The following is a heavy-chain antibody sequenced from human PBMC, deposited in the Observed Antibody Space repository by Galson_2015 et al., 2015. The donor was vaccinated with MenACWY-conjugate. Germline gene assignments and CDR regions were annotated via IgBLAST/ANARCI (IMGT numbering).Heavy chain of an antibody. J-gene: IGHJ6*02. CDR3: ARPLSRSRWYGSGMDV. D-gene: IGHD6-13*01. V-gene: IGHV3-21*06. Sequence: SLRLSCAASGFTFSSYTINWVRQAPGKGLEWASSISMSSSYIYYADSVKGRFTISRDNAKNSLYLQMNSLRAEDTAVYYCARPLSRSRWYGSGMDVWGQGTTVTVSS. CDR1: GFTFSSYT. CDR2: ISMSSSYI.